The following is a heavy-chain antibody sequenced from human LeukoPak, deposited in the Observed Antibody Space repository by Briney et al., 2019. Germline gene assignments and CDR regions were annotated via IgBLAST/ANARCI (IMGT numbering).Heavy chain of an antibody. Sequence: SETLSLTCTVSGGSMSTYYWSWIRQPPGKGLEWIGYIYYSGSTNYNPSLKSRVTISVDTSKNQFSLKLSSVTAADTAVYYCARAIVAKFDYWGQGTLVTVSS. J-gene: IGHJ4*02. D-gene: IGHD5-12*01. V-gene: IGHV4-59*01. CDR2: IYYSGST. CDR3: ARAIVAKFDY. CDR1: GGSMSTYY.